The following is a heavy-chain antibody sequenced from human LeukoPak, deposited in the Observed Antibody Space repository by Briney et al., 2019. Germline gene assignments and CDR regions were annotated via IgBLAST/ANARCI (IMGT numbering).Heavy chain of an antibody. D-gene: IGHD5-24*01. CDR2: VYYSGST. Sequence: SETLSLTCTVSGVSISTYYWSWIRQPPGKGLEWIGYVYYSGSTNYNPSLKSRVTISLDWTKNQFSLMLSSVSAAVTAVYFCARGERRDGYTFGYWGQGTLVTVSS. J-gene: IGHJ4*02. CDR1: GVSISTYY. V-gene: IGHV4-59*12. CDR3: ARGERRDGYTFGY.